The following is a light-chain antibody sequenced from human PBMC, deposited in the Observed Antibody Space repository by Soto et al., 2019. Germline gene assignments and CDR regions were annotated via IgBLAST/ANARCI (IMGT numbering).Light chain of an antibody. CDR2: NSS. V-gene: IGLV1-44*01. CDR3: VAWDDSLNGVV. Sequence: QAVLTQPPSASGTPGQRVTISCFGSSSNIGSNTVNWYQQLPGTAPKLLMYNSSQRPSGVPDRFSGSKSGTSASLAISGLQSEDEADYYCVAWDDSLNGVVFGGGTKLTVL. CDR1: SSNIGSNT. J-gene: IGLJ2*01.